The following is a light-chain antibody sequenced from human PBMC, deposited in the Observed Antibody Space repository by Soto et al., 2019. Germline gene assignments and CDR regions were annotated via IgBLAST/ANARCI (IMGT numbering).Light chain of an antibody. CDR1: QSFSITY. V-gene: IGKV3-20*01. CDR3: QHFGGTTFT. CDR2: GAS. Sequence: IVFTQTPCTLSCSPVEGATRSCSASQSFSITYLAWYQQKPGQAPRLLIYGASSRATGIPDRFSGSGSGTHFTLTISRLEPGDFAVYYCQHFGGTTFTSGQRTRPEIK. J-gene: IGKJ5*01.